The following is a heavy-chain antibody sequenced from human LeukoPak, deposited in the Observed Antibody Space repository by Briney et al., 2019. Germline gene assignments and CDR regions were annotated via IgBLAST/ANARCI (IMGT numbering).Heavy chain of an antibody. CDR1: GFTFSSHW. CDR3: ARVIIAATGIDY. CDR2: INTGGSTT. J-gene: IGHJ4*02. Sequence: GGSLRLSCATAGFTFSSHWMHWVRQGPGKGLVWVSRINTGGSTTSYADSVKGRFTISRDNAKNTLYLQMNSLRAEDTAVYYCARVIIAATGIDYWGQGTLVTVSS. D-gene: IGHD6-13*01. V-gene: IGHV3-74*01.